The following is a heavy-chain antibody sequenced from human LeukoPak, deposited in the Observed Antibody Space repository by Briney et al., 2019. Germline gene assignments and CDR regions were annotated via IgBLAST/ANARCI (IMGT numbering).Heavy chain of an antibody. CDR1: EFSVGSNY. V-gene: IGHV3-66*01. CDR3: ARAIHYGDYFEN. J-gene: IGHJ4*02. CDR2: IYSGGST. Sequence: GGSLRLSCAASEFSVGSNYMTWVRQAPGKGLEWVSLIYSGGSTYYADSVKGRFTISRDNSKNTLYLQMNSLRAEDTAVYYCARAIHYGDYFENWGQGTLVTVSS. D-gene: IGHD4-17*01.